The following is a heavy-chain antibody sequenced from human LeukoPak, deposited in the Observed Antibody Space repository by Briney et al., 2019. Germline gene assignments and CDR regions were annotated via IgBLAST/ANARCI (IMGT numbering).Heavy chain of an antibody. CDR1: GYTFTSYD. CDR3: ARGRPYGSGDWFDP. V-gene: IGHV1-8*01. J-gene: IGHJ5*02. Sequence: ASVKVSFKASGYTFTSYDINWVRQATGQGLEWMGWMNPNSGNTGYAQKFQGRVTMTRNTSISTAYMELSSLRSEDTAVYYCARGRPYGSGDWFDPWGQGTLVTVSS. CDR2: MNPNSGNT. D-gene: IGHD3-10*01.